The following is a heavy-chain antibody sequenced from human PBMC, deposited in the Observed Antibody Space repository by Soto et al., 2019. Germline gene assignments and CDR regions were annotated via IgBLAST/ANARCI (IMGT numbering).Heavy chain of an antibody. CDR3: AKSRSVEDGFDI. J-gene: IGHJ3*02. V-gene: IGHV3-23*01. Sequence: EAQLLESGGGLVQPGGSLRLSCAASGFPLNNYAMSWVRQAPGKGLEWVSAIRGSDESTYYAQSVKGRFTISRDNSKNTLNLQMNSLRAEDTAVYYCAKSRSVEDGFDIWGQGTMVTVSS. CDR1: GFPLNNYA. CDR2: IRGSDEST.